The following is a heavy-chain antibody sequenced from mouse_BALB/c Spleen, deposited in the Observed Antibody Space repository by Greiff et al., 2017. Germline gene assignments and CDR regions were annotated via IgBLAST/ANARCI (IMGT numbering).Heavy chain of an antibody. J-gene: IGHJ3*01. D-gene: IGHD2-3*01. CDR3: APAMKIVAY. CDR2: IDPANGNT. CDR1: GYTFTSYW. V-gene: IGHV1-7*01. Sequence: QVQLQQSGAELAKPGASVKMSCKASGYTFTSYWMHWVKQRPGQGLEWIGRIDPANGNTKYDPKFQDKATITADTSSNTAYLQLSSLTSEDTAVYYCAPAMKIVAYWGQGTLVTVSA.